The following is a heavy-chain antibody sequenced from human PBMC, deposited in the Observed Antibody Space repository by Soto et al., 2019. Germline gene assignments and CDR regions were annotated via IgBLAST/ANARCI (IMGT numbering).Heavy chain of an antibody. CDR1: GFTFNYAW. Sequence: GGSLRLSCAASGFTFNYAWMSWVRQAPGKGLEWVGRITPKTDGGTTDYSAPVKGRFTISRDDSKNMVYLQMNSLKTEDTAVYSGTWLGSYHYDYMNVWGKGTTVTVSS. D-gene: IGHD5-12*01. CDR2: ITPKTDGGTT. V-gene: IGHV3-15*01. CDR3: TWLGSYHYDYMNV. J-gene: IGHJ6*03.